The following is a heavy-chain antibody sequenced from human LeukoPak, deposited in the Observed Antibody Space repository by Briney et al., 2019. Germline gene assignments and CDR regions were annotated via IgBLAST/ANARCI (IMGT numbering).Heavy chain of an antibody. D-gene: IGHD3-9*01. Sequence: GGSLRLSCSASGFTFSSYAMSWVRQAPGKGLEWVSTISGTGGSAKYADPVKGRFTFSRDNSKDTLYLQMNGLRAEDTAVYYCAKDQGGRYYDILAGYYPENFFDYWGQGTLVTVSS. V-gene: IGHV3-23*01. CDR3: AKDQGGRYYDILAGYYPENFFDY. CDR2: ISGTGGSA. CDR1: GFTFSSYA. J-gene: IGHJ4*02.